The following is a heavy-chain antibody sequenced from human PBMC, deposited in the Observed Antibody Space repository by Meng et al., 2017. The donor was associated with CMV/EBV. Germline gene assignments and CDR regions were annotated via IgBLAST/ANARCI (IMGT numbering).Heavy chain of an antibody. D-gene: IGHD3-10*01. V-gene: IGHV3-30*02. CDR3: AKEDGSGSYSIDY. CDR1: GFTFSSYG. CDR2: IRYDGSNK. Sequence: QVQLVESGGGVVQPGGSLRLSCAASGFTFSSYGMHWVRQAPGKGLEWVAFIRYDGSNKYYADSVKGRFTISRDNSKSTPYLQMNSLRAEDTAVYYCAKEDGSGSYSIDYWGQGTLVTVSS. J-gene: IGHJ4*02.